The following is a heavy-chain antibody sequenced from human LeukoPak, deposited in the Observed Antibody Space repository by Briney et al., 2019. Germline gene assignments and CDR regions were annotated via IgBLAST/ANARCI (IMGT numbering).Heavy chain of an antibody. CDR1: GFTFSNAW. V-gene: IGHV3-15*01. Sequence: PGGSLRLSCAASGFTFSNAWMSWVRQAPGKGLEWVGRIKSKTDGGTTDYAAPVKGRFTISRDDSKNTLYLQMNSLKTEDTAVYYCTTDLPPYQLLKGLLNYWGQGTLVTVSS. CDR2: IKSKTDGGTT. D-gene: IGHD2-2*01. J-gene: IGHJ4*02. CDR3: TTDLPPYQLLKGLLNY.